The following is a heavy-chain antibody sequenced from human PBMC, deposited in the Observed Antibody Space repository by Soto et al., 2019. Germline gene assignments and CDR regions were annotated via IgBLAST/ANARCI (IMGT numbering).Heavy chain of an antibody. V-gene: IGHV4-30-4*01. CDR1: GGSISSGDYY. CDR3: ARVNYYDSSGYSGFGMDV. D-gene: IGHD3-22*01. J-gene: IGHJ6*02. Sequence: QVQLQESGPGLVKPSQTLSLTCTVSGGSISSGDYYWSWIRQPPGKGLEWIGYIYYSGSTYYNPSLKSRVTISVDTSKNQFSLKLSSVTAADTAGYYCARVNYYDSSGYSGFGMDVWGQGTTVTVSS. CDR2: IYYSGST.